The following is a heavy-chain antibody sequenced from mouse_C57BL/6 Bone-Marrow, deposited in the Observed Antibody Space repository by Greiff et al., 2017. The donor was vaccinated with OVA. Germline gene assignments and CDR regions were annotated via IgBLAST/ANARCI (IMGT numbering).Heavy chain of an antibody. J-gene: IGHJ4*01. D-gene: IGHD2-1*01. Sequence: QVQLQQSGAELMKPGASVKLSCKATGYTFTGYWLEWVKQRPGHGLEWIGEILPGSGSTNYNEKFKGKATFTADTSSNTAYMQLRSLTTEDSAIYYCARFYYGNYGAMDYWGQGTSVTVSS. V-gene: IGHV1-9*01. CDR2: ILPGSGST. CDR3: ARFYYGNYGAMDY. CDR1: GYTFTGYW.